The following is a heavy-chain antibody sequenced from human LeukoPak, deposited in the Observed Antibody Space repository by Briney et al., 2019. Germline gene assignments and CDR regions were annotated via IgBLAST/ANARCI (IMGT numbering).Heavy chain of an antibody. V-gene: IGHV1-18*04. J-gene: IGHJ4*02. CDR1: GYTFTSYY. CDR2: ISTQTGNT. D-gene: IGHD4-17*01. Sequence: ASVKVSCKASGYTFTSYYMHWMRQAPGQGLEWLGWISTQTGNTDFAQKVQGRLTLTTDRSTNTAYMELRSLTSDDTAVYYCARGAYGDYWGQGTMVTVSS. CDR3: ARGAYGDY.